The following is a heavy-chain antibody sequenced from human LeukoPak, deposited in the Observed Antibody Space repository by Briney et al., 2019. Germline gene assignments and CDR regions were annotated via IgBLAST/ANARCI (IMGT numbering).Heavy chain of an antibody. D-gene: IGHD3-9*01. CDR2: IYYSGST. J-gene: IGHJ4*02. Sequence: SETLSLTCTVSGVSISSYYWSWIRQPPGKGLEWIGYIYYSGSTNYNPSLKSRVTISVDTSKNQFSLKLSSVTAADTAVYYCARVYYDILTGYYPFDYWGQGTLVTVSS. CDR1: GVSISSYY. V-gene: IGHV4-59*01. CDR3: ARVYYDILTGYYPFDY.